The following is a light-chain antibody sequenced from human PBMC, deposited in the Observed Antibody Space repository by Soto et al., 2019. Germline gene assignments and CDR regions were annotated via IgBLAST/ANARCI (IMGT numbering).Light chain of an antibody. Sequence: QSALTQPASVSGSPGQSITISCTGTSSDVGSYNLVSWYQQHPGKAPKLIIYEGNKRHSGVSDRFSGSKSGNTASLTISGLQADDEAHYHCCSYAGASTVLFGGGTKLTVL. J-gene: IGLJ2*01. CDR2: EGN. CDR3: CSYAGASTVL. V-gene: IGLV2-23*01. CDR1: SSDVGSYNL.